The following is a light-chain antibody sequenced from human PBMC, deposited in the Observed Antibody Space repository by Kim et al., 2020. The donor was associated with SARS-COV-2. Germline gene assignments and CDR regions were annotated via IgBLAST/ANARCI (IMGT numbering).Light chain of an antibody. Sequence: GRRVTISCSGSLSNIGRNFVSWYQQFPGTAPKVLIYRDDQWPSGVPDRFSASKSGSSASLAISGLQSEDEAEYYCASWDDRLIGHVFGGGTQLTVL. CDR1: LSNIGRNF. CDR2: RDD. J-gene: IGLJ2*01. V-gene: IGLV1-47*01. CDR3: ASWDDRLIGHV.